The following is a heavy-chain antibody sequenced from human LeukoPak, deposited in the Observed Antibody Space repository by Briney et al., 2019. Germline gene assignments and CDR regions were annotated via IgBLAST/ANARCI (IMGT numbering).Heavy chain of an antibody. CDR3: ARDPYCGGDCPDV. CDR2: IKQDGSEK. CDR1: GFTFSSYW. Sequence: PGGSLRLSCAASGFTFSSYWMSWVRQAPGKGLEWVANIKQDGSEKYYVDSVKGRFTISRDNAKNSLYLQMNSLRAEDTAVYYCARDPYCGGDCPDVWGKGTTVTVSS. J-gene: IGHJ6*04. D-gene: IGHD2-21*01. V-gene: IGHV3-7*01.